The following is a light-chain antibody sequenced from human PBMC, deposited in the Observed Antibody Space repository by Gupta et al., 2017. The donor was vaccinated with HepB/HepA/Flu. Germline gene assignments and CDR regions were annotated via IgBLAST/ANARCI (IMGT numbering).Light chain of an antibody. V-gene: IGLV2-8*01. CDR3: FSYAGGDNWV. CDR2: EVA. J-gene: IGLJ1*01. Sequence: QSALTQPPSASGSPAQSVTIPCTGSNTDVGSYNFVSWFQQHPGKAPRLLIYEVAKRPSGVPDRFSGSKSGNTASLTVSGLQADDEADYYCFSYAGGDNWVFGTGTKVTVL. CDR1: NTDVGSYNF.